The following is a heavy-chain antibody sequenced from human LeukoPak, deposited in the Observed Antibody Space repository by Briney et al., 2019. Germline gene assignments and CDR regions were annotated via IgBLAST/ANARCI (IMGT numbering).Heavy chain of an antibody. CDR2: INPSGGST. J-gene: IGHJ4*02. CDR3: ARDQGGYYYDSSGPTTGLDY. Sequence: GASVKVSCKASGYTFTSYYMHWVRQAPGQGLEWMGIINPSGGSTSYAQKFQGRVTMTRDMSTSTVYMELSSLRSEDTAVYYCARDQGGYYYDSSGPTTGLDYWGQGTLVTVSS. D-gene: IGHD3-22*01. V-gene: IGHV1-46*01. CDR1: GYTFTSYY.